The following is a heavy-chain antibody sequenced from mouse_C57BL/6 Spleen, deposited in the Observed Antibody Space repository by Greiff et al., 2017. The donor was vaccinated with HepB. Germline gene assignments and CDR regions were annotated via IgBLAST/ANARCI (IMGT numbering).Heavy chain of an antibody. CDR2: ISDGGSYT. CDR3: ARGELGRYFDV. Sequence: EVKLVESGGGLVKPGGSLKLSCAASGFTFSSYAMSWVRQTPEKRLEWVATISDGGSYTYYPDNVKGRFTISRDNAKNNLYLQMSHLKSEDTAMYYVARGELGRYFDVWGTGTTVTVSS. CDR1: GFTFSSYA. V-gene: IGHV5-4*03. J-gene: IGHJ1*03. D-gene: IGHD4-1*01.